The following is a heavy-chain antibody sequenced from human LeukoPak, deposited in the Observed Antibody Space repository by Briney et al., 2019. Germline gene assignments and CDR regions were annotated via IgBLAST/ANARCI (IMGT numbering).Heavy chain of an antibody. CDR1: GGSISSYY. CDR3: ARNEGYHWFDP. D-gene: IGHD5-12*01. J-gene: IGHJ5*02. V-gene: IGHV4-59*01. CDR2: TYYSGST. Sequence: SETLSLTCTVSGGSISSYYWSWIRQPPGKGLEWIGYTYYSGSTNYNPSLKSRVTISVDTSKNQFSLKLSSVTAADTAVYYCARNEGYHWFDPWGQGTLVTVSS.